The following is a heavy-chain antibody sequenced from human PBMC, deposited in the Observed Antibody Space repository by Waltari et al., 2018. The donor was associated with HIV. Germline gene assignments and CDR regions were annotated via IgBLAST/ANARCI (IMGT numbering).Heavy chain of an antibody. D-gene: IGHD3-16*01. CDR1: GESLSDYY. CDR3: RGGPRVTIFWAGGPDY. J-gene: IGHJ4*02. V-gene: IGHV4-34*01. Sequence: QILLHQWGAGLLKPSETLSLNCAVYGESLSDYYWTWIRQPPGKGLEWIGEITESGHTHYNPALKSRITMFVDTCKRELSLRLTSGTGADAATYYCRGGPRVTIFWAGGPDYWGQGTQVTVSS. CDR2: ITESGHT.